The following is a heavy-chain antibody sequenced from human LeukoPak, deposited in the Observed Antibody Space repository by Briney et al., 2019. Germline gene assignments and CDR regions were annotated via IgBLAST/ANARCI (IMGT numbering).Heavy chain of an antibody. J-gene: IGHJ1*01. CDR2: IYYSGST. Sequence: SETLSLTCTVSGGSISSSSYYWGWIRQPPGKGLEWIGSIYYSGSTYYNPSLKSRVTISVDTSKNQFSLKLSSVTAADTAVYYCAGAISSSWYIAEYFQHWGQGTLVTVSS. CDR1: GGSISSSSYY. V-gene: IGHV4-39*07. CDR3: AGAISSSWYIAEYFQH. D-gene: IGHD6-13*01.